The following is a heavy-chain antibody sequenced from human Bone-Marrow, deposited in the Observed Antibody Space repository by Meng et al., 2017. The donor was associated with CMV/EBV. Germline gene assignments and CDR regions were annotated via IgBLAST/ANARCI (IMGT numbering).Heavy chain of an antibody. V-gene: IGHV1-2*02. Sequence: ASVPVSCKGSGYSFSGYYMHWVRQAPGQGLQWMGWINAISGATKYAQKFQGRVTMTTDTSISTVFMELSGLRSDDTAVYYCARDRSRSWYQTINRYYGMDVWGQGTTVTVSS. D-gene: IGHD2-2*01. CDR3: ARDRSRSWYQTINRYYGMDV. CDR2: INAISGAT. CDR1: GYSFSGYY. J-gene: IGHJ6*02.